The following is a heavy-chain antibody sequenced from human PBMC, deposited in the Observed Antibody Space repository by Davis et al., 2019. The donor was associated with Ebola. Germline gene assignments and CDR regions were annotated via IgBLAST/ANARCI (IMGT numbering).Heavy chain of an antibody. CDR1: GLTFSRYS. V-gene: IGHV3-21*01. CDR2: ISSSSSYI. J-gene: IGHJ3*01. CDR3: AKDERSYDYSGYYVDDAFDV. D-gene: IGHD3-22*01. Sequence: GESLKISCAASGLTFSRYSMNWVRQAPGKGLEWVASISSSSSYIYYADSVKGRFTISRDNAKNSLDLQMNSLRADDTAVYYCAKDERSYDYSGYYVDDAFDVWGQGTMVTVSS.